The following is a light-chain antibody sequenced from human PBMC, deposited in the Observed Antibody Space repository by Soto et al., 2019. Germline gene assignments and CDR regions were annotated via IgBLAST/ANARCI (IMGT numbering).Light chain of an antibody. J-gene: IGKJ1*01. Sequence: EIVMTQSPATLSVSPVESATLSFMASQRISRNLAWYQQKPGQAPRLLIYDASTRATAIPARFSGSGSETEFTLTISSLQSEDSAVYYCQQYNNWPPWTCGQGTKGDIK. CDR3: QQYNNWPPWT. CDR1: QRISRN. V-gene: IGKV3-15*01. CDR2: DAS.